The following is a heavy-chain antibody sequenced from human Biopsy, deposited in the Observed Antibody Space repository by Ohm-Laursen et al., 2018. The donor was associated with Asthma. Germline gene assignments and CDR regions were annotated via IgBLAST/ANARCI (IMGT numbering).Heavy chain of an antibody. CDR2: ISSSSTI. D-gene: IGHD5-18*01. J-gene: IGHJ4*02. CDR1: GFTLSSYS. CDR3: ARFKRGYSYGYAGVFDY. V-gene: IGHV3-48*02. Sequence: SLRLSCAASGFTLSSYSMNWVRQAPGKGLEWVSYISSSSTIYYADSVKGRFTISRDNAKNSLYLQMNSLRDGGTAVYYCARFKRGYSYGYAGVFDYWGQGTLVTVSS.